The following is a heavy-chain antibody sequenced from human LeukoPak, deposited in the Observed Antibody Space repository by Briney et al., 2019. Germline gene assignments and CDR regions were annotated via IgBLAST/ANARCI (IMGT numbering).Heavy chain of an antibody. J-gene: IGHJ2*01. Sequence: SETLSLTCAVSGGSISSGGYSWSWIRQPPGKGLEWIGYIYHSGSTYYNPSLKSRVTISVDRSKNQFSLKLSSVTAADTAVYYCARKSRDGHNNWYFDLWGRGTLVTVSS. CDR1: GGSISSGGYS. CDR2: IYHSGST. D-gene: IGHD5-24*01. CDR3: ARKSRDGHNNWYFDL. V-gene: IGHV4-30-2*01.